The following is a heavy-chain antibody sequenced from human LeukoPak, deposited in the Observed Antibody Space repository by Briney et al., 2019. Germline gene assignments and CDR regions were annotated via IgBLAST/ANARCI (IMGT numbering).Heavy chain of an antibody. CDR2: INPNSGGT. CDR1: GYTFTGYY. V-gene: IGHV1-2*02. J-gene: IGHJ4*02. D-gene: IGHD3-22*01. CDR3: ARVATMIVVLDY. Sequence: ASVKVSCKASGYTFTGYYMHWVRQAPGQGLEWMGWINPNSGGTNYAQKFQGRVTMTRDTSISTAYMELSRLRSDDTAVYYCARVATMIVVLDYWGQGTLVTVSS.